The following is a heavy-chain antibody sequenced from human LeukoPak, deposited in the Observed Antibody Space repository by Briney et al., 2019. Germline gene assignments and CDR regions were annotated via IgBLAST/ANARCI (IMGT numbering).Heavy chain of an antibody. J-gene: IGHJ6*02. D-gene: IGHD4-23*01. CDR1: GFTFSSYA. V-gene: IGHV3-30-3*01. CDR2: ISYDGSNK. CDR3: AKDLGDYGGNGYMIYYYYGMDV. Sequence: GGSLRLSCAASGFTFSSYAMHWVRQAPGKGLEWEAVISYDGSNKYYADSVKGRFTISRDNSKNTLYLQMNSLRAEDTAVYYCAKDLGDYGGNGYMIYYYYGMDVWGQGTTVTVSS.